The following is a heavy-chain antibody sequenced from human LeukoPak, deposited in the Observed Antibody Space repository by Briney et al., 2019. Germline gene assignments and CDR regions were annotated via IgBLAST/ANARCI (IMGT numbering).Heavy chain of an antibody. D-gene: IGHD5-18*01. CDR2: IKQDGSEI. CDR3: ARVLGYGWFDP. Sequence: GGSLRLSCAASGFTFNTYWMGWVRQAPGKGLEWVANIKQDGSEIYYVDSVKGRFTISRDSAKNSLYLQMNSLSAEDTAVYYCARVLGYGWFDPWGQGTLVTVSS. CDR1: GFTFNTYW. J-gene: IGHJ5*02. V-gene: IGHV3-7*01.